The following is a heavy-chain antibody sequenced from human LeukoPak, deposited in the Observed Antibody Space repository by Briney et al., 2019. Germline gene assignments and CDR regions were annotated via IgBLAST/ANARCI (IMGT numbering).Heavy chain of an antibody. CDR1: GDSINKYF. J-gene: IGHJ4*02. CDR2: ISHDGNT. V-gene: IGHV4-59*01. Sequence: PSETLSLTCSVSGDSINKYFWSWLRQSPGKGLEWIGYISHDGNTNYHPSLKGRVTISLDKSNNQFSLRLNSVTAADTAVYYCAKAGPENLNWRYYIDFWGQGILGTVSS. D-gene: IGHD1-1*01. CDR3: AKAGPENLNWRYYIDF.